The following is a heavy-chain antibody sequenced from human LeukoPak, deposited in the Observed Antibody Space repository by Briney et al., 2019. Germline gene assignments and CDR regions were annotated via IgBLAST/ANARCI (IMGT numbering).Heavy chain of an antibody. CDR2: ISYDGSNK. Sequence: GGSLRLSCAASGFTFSSYGMHWVRQAPGKGLEWVAVISYDGSNKYYADSVKGRFTISRDNSKNTLYLQMNSLRAEDTAVYYCAKDVRYDSSGYYIDYWGQGTLVTVSS. D-gene: IGHD3-22*01. CDR3: AKDVRYDSSGYYIDY. CDR1: GFTFSSYG. J-gene: IGHJ4*02. V-gene: IGHV3-30*18.